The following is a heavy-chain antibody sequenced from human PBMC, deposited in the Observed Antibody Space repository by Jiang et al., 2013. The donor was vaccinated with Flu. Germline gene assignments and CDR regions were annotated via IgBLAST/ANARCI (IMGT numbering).Heavy chain of an antibody. CDR3: ARSYDTSGYYYHYYYGMDV. J-gene: IGHJ6*02. V-gene: IGHV5-51*03. Sequence: GAEVKKPGESLKISCKGSGYSFTSYWIGWVRQMPGKGLEWMGIIYPGDSDTRYSPSFQGQVTISVDKSISTAYLQWSSLKASDTAMYYCARSYDTSGYYYHYYYGMDVWGQGTTVTVSS. CDR1: GYSFTSYW. CDR2: IYPGDSDT. D-gene: IGHD3-22*01.